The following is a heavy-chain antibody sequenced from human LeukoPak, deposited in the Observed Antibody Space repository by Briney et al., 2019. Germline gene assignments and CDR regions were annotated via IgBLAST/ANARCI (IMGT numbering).Heavy chain of an antibody. D-gene: IGHD1-26*01. CDR3: ATHEWELQSVRDY. Sequence: GGSLRLSCAASGFTFSSYGMHRVRQAPGKGLEWVAVISYDGSNKYYADSVKGRFTISRDNSKNTLYLQMNSLRAEDTAVYYCATHEWELQSVRDYWGQGTLVTVSS. V-gene: IGHV3-30*03. J-gene: IGHJ4*02. CDR2: ISYDGSNK. CDR1: GFTFSSYG.